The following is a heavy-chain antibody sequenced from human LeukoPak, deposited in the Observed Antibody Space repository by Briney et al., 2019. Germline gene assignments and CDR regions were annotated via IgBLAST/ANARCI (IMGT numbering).Heavy chain of an antibody. D-gene: IGHD3-22*01. Sequence: PGGSLRLSCAASGFTFSSYSMNWVRQAPGKGLEWVSSISSSSSYIYYADSVKGRFTISRDNAKNSLYLQMNSLRAEDTAVYYCARAYYYDSSGYYPFDYWGQGTLVTVSS. CDR1: GFTFSSYS. CDR2: ISSSSSYI. V-gene: IGHV3-21*04. CDR3: ARAYYYDSSGYYPFDY. J-gene: IGHJ4*02.